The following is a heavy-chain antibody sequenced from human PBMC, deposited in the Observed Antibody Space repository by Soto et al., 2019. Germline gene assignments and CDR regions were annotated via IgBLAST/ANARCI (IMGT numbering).Heavy chain of an antibody. V-gene: IGHV5-51*01. D-gene: IGHD3-10*01. CDR1: GYSFTNYW. J-gene: IGHJ6*02. Sequence: PGESLKISCKGSGYSFTNYWIGWVRQKPGKGLEWMGTIFPGDSDTRYSPSFQGQVTISADRSTGTAYLQWSGLKASDSAMYYCARHEGANGLWFGELFPKNSYYYGMDVWGQGTTVTVSS. CDR2: IFPGDSDT. CDR3: ARHEGANGLWFGELFPKNSYYYGMDV.